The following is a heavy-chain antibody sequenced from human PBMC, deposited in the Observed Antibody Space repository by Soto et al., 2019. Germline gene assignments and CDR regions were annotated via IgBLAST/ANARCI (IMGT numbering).Heavy chain of an antibody. CDR2: ISYDGSNK. V-gene: IGHV3-30-3*01. J-gene: IGHJ6*02. CDR1: GFTFSSYA. CDR3: ARDLGTGDYYYYGMDV. D-gene: IGHD1-1*01. Sequence: QVQLVESGGGVVQPGRSLRLSCAASGFTFSSYAMHWVRQAPGKGLEWVAVISYDGSNKYYADSVKGRFTISRDNSKNPMYLQMNSLRAEDTAVYYCARDLGTGDYYYYGMDVWGQGTTVTVSS.